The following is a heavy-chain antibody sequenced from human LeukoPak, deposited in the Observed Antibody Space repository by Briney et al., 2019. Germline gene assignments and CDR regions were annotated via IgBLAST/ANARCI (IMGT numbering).Heavy chain of an antibody. CDR3: AREGYSYGPRYYYYYYMDV. CDR2: INHSGST. V-gene: IGHV4-34*01. Sequence: PSETLSLTCAVYGGSFSVYYWSWIRQPPGKGLEWVGEINHSGSTNYNPSLKSRVTISVDTSNNHFSLKLSSVTAADTAVYYCAREGYSYGPRYYYYYYMDVWGKGTTVTVSS. CDR1: GGSFSVYY. D-gene: IGHD5-18*01. J-gene: IGHJ6*03.